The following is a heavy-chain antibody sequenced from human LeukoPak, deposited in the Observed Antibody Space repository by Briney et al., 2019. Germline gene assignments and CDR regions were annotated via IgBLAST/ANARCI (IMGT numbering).Heavy chain of an antibody. J-gene: IGHJ3*02. Sequence: PGGSLRPSCAASGFTFSSYEMNWVRQPPGKGLEWVSYISSSGSTIYYADSVKGRFTISRDNAKNSLYLQMNSLRAEDTAVYYCARQTTNDAFDIWGQGTMVTVSS. V-gene: IGHV3-48*03. CDR2: ISSSGSTI. CDR1: GFTFSSYE. CDR3: ARQTTNDAFDI. D-gene: IGHD1-26*01.